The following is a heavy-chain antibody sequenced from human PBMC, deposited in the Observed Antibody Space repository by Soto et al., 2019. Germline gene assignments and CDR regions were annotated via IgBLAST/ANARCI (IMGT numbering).Heavy chain of an antibody. V-gene: IGHV1-69*06. CDR2: SIPICGTA. CDR3: ARWGNSSDRSGDFYNYFYLSGMDV. Sequence: SLKVSCQDSRGTFSSYAISWVRQAPGRGRAWMGGSIPICGTANYAQKLQGRVTITADKSTSTAYMELSSLRSEDTAVYYCARWGNSSDRSGDFYNYFYLSGMDVWGQGTTVTVSS. CDR1: RGTFSSYA. J-gene: IGHJ6*02. D-gene: IGHD3-22*01.